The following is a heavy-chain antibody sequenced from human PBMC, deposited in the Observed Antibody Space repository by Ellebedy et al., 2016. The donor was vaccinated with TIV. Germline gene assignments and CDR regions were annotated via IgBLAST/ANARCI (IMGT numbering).Heavy chain of an antibody. CDR3: ARGRTGISHIVVVTALDY. D-gene: IGHD2-21*02. CDR1: GGTFSSYA. Sequence: ASVKVSCKASGGTFSSYAISWVRQAPGQGLEWMGGIIPIFGTANYAQKFQGRVTITADESTSTAYMELSSLRSEDTAVYYCARGRTGISHIVVVTALDYWGQGTLVTVSS. CDR2: IIPIFGTA. V-gene: IGHV1-69*13. J-gene: IGHJ4*02.